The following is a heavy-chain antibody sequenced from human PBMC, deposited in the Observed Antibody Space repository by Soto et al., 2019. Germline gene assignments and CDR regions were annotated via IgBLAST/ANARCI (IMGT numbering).Heavy chain of an antibody. V-gene: IGHV3-30-3*01. J-gene: IGHJ3*02. CDR2: ISYDGSNK. Sequence: QVQLVESGGGVVQPGRSLRLSCAASGFTFSSYAMHWVCQAPGKGLEWVAVISYDGSNKYYADSVKGRFTISRDNSKNTLYLQMNSLRAEDTAVYYCARQQWANDAFDIWGQGTMVTVSS. D-gene: IGHD2-8*01. CDR3: ARQQWANDAFDI. CDR1: GFTFSSYA.